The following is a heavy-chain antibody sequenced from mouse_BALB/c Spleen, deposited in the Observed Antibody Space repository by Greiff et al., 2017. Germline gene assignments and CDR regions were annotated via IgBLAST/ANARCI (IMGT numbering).Heavy chain of an antibody. CDR2: INPSSGYT. D-gene: IGHD2-14*01. V-gene: IGHV1-4*01. CDR1: GYTFTSYT. CDR3: ARAELRYRYDVRAWFAY. J-gene: IGHJ3*01. Sequence: QVQLQQSGAELARPGASVKMSCKASGYTFTSYTMHWVKQRPGQGLEWIGYINPSSGYTNYNQKFKDKATLTADKSSSTAYMQLSSLTSEDSAVYYCARAELRYRYDVRAWFAYSGQGTLVTVSA.